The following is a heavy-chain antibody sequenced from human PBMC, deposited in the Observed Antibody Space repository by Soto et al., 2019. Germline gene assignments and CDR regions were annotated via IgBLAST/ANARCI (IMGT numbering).Heavy chain of an antibody. J-gene: IGHJ2*01. D-gene: IGHD2-8*01. CDR3: AKDDGPHGTNDWYFDL. Sequence: GSLRLSCAASGFTLTRYAMVWVRQAPGKGLEWVSGVSNGGDYIFYADSVKGRFSISRDKSKNTLHLQMNSLSADHTAVYYCAKDDGPHGTNDWYFDLWGRGTLV. CDR1: GFTLTRYA. V-gene: IGHV3-23*01. CDR2: VSNGGDYI.